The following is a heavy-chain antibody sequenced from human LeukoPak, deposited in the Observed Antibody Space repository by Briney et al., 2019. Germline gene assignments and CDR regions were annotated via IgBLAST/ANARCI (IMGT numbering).Heavy chain of an antibody. CDR2: FDPEDGET. V-gene: IGHV1-24*01. CDR3: ATDLNGMTTVTTPPVV. Sequence: ASVKVSCKVSGYTLTELFMHWVRQAPGKGLEWMGGFDPEDGETIYAQKFQGRVTMTEDTSTDTAYMELSSLRSEDTAVYYCATDLNGMTTVTTPPVVWGQGTLVTVSS. D-gene: IGHD4-17*01. CDR1: GYTLTELF. J-gene: IGHJ4*02.